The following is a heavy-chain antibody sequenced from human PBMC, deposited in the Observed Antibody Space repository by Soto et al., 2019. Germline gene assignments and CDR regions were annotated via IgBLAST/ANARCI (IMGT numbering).Heavy chain of an antibody. V-gene: IGHV3-7*01. CDR2: IKQDGSEK. Sequence: GGSLRLSCAASGFTFSSYWMSWVRQAPGKGLEWVANIKQDGSEKYYVDSVKGRFTISRDNAKNSLYLQMNSLRAEDTAVYYCARGSSSWYGGYYGMDVWGQGTTVTVSS. CDR1: GFTFSSYW. J-gene: IGHJ6*02. D-gene: IGHD6-13*01. CDR3: ARGSSSWYGGYYGMDV.